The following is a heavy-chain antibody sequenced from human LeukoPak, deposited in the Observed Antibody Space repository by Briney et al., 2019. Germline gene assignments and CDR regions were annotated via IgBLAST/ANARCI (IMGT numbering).Heavy chain of an antibody. Sequence: SGTLSLTCALSGGSISILNRWSWVRQPPGKGLEWIGEIYHSGITNYNPSLKSRVTVSVDKSKNQFSLKLTSVTAADTAVYYCANLGVSVTTIDSWGQGTLVTVSS. CDR3: ANLGVSVTTIDS. J-gene: IGHJ4*02. D-gene: IGHD4-17*01. V-gene: IGHV4-4*02. CDR2: IYHSGIT. CDR1: GGSISILNR.